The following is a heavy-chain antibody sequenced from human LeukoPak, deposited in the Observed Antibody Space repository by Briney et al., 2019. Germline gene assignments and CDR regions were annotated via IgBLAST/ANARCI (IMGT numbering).Heavy chain of an antibody. CDR1: GFTFSSYG. CDR2: IYSDGRT. D-gene: IGHD2-21*01. CDR3: ARVVG. J-gene: IGHJ4*02. Sequence: QSGGSLRLSCAASGFTFSSYGMSWVRQAPGKGLEWVSLIYSDGRTYYADSVKGRCTISRDNSKNTLYLQVNSLRVEDTAVYYCARVVGWGQGTLVTVSS. V-gene: IGHV3-23*03.